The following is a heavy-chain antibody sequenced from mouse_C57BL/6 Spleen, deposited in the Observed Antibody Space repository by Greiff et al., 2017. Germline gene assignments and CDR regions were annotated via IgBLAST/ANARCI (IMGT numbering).Heavy chain of an antibody. CDR1: GFNIKDYY. J-gene: IGHJ2*01. CDR3: ARGGYGSSYSYYFDY. CDR2: IDPEDGET. D-gene: IGHD1-1*01. Sequence: VQLKESGAELVKPGASVKLSCTASGFNIKDYYMHWVKQRTEQGLEWIGRIDPEDGETKYAPKFQGKATITADTSSNTAYLQLSSLTSEDTAFYYCARGGYGSSYSYYFDYWGQGTTLTVSS. V-gene: IGHV14-2*01.